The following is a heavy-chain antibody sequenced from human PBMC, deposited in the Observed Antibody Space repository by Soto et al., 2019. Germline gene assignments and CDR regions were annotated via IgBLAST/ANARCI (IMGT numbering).Heavy chain of an antibody. CDR1: GVTFSSYA. CDR2: IIPIFGTT. Sequence: QVQLVQSGAEVKKPGSSVKVSCKASGVTFSSYAISWVRQAPGQGLEWMGGIIPIFGTTNYAQKFQGRVTITADESTSTAYMELSSLRSEDTCVYDCARPSSGYFLDAFDIWGQGTMVTVSS. D-gene: IGHD3-22*01. V-gene: IGHV1-69*01. J-gene: IGHJ3*02. CDR3: ARPSSGYFLDAFDI.